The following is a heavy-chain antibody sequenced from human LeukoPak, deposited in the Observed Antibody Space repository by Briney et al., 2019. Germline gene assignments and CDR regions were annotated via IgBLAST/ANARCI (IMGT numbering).Heavy chain of an antibody. Sequence: PGGSLRLSCAAPGFFVSANYMGWVRQAPGEGLEWVSVMFSDDDIRTYYADSVKGRFTISRDKSKNPLYLQMDSLRAEDAAVYYCARGAEGYNGVFMYPVWGQGTLVIVSS. J-gene: IGHJ4*02. CDR1: GFFVSANY. CDR2: MFSDDDIRT. CDR3: ARGAEGYNGVFMYPV. V-gene: IGHV3-53*01. D-gene: IGHD5-24*01.